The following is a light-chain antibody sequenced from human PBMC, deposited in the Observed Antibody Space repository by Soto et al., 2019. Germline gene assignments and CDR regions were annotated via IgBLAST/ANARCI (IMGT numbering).Light chain of an antibody. J-gene: IGKJ2*01. CDR1: QDISNS. V-gene: IGKV1-12*01. CDR2: GAS. CDR3: QQANSLPYT. Sequence: DIQMTQSPSSVSASVGDRVTITCRASQDISNSLAWYQEKPGKAPKLLIYGASTLLSGVPSRFSGGGSGTDFTLTITSLQPEDFATYYCQQANSLPYTFGQGLRWRSN.